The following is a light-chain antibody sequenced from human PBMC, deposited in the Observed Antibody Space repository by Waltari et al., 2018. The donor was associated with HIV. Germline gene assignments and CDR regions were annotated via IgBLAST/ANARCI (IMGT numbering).Light chain of an antibody. CDR1: QSVRTY. CDR3: QQRSKWLT. J-gene: IGKJ4*01. Sequence: EIVLTQSPVTLSLSPGERATLSCRASQSVRTYLAWYQQKPGQAPRLLIYDASNSATGIPARFSGSGSGTDFTLTISSLEPEDFAVYYCQQRSKWLTFGGGTKVEIK. V-gene: IGKV3-11*01. CDR2: DAS.